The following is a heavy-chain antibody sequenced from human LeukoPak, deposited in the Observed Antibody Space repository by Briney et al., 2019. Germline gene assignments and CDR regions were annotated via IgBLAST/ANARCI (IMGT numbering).Heavy chain of an antibody. J-gene: IGHJ4*02. CDR2: IREDGRER. V-gene: IGHV3-7*01. CDR3: TRERNARATKEDRYDY. Sequence: GGSLRLSCVLSGFTFSGYWMTCVREAPGRGREWVANIREDGRERNYVDSVKGRFIISRDKSRNSLYLQMNSLRPEDTAVYYCTRERNARATKEDRYDYWGQGTLVTVSS. CDR1: GFTFSGYW. D-gene: IGHD5-12*01.